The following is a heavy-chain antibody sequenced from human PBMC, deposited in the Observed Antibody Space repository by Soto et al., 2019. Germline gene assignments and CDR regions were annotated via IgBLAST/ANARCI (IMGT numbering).Heavy chain of an antibody. CDR1: GFTFSSYA. D-gene: IGHD3-10*01. CDR3: ANEDYYGSGSYYSSVVY. V-gene: IGHV3-23*01. CDR2: ISGSGGST. J-gene: IGHJ4*02. Sequence: GGSLRLSCAASGFTFSSYAMSWVRQAPGKGLEWVSAISGSGGSTYYADSVKGRFTISRDNSKNTLYLQMNSLRAEDTAVYYCANEDYYGSGSYYSSVVYWCQGTLVTVSS.